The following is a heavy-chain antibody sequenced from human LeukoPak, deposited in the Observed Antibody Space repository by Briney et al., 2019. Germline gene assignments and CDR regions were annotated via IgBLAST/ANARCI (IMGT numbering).Heavy chain of an antibody. Sequence: SETLSLTCTVSGGSISSYYWSWIRQPPGKGLEWIGSIYYSGSTYYNPSLKSRVTISVDTSKNQFSLKLSSVTAADTAVYYCASQYKYYFDYWGQGTLVTVSS. V-gene: IGHV4-59*05. J-gene: IGHJ4*02. CDR1: GGSISSYY. D-gene: IGHD1-1*01. CDR3: ASQYKYYFDY. CDR2: IYYSGST.